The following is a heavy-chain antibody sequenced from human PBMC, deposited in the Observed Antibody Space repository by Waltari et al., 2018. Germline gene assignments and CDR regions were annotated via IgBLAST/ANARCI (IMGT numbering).Heavy chain of an antibody. J-gene: IGHJ4*02. D-gene: IGHD2-15*01. CDR3: AKDSVVAAWFEA. Sequence: LVESGGGLVAPGGSLRLSCYGSGFTFAVHAMTGVRQPPGQVLEWVAAISSKGGSLFYSESVKGRFTVSRDNSKKIVYLQMSSLRVDDTATYYCAKDSVVAAWFEAWGQGTSVTVSA. CDR2: ISSKGGSL. V-gene: IGHV3-23*04. CDR1: GFTFAVHA.